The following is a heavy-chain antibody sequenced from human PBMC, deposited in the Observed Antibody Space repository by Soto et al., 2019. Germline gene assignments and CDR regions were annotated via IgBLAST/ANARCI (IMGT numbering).Heavy chain of an antibody. CDR2: ISYDGSNK. CDR1: GFTFSSYA. D-gene: IGHD3-22*01. CDR3: ARGYYYYDSSGYYSWYFDY. Sequence: QVQLVESGGGVVQPGRSLRLSCAASGFTFSSYAMHWVRQAPGKGLEWVAVISYDGSNKYYADSVKGRFTISRDNSKNTLYLQMNSLRAEDTAVYYCARGYYYYDSSGYYSWYFDYWGQGTLVTVSS. V-gene: IGHV3-30-3*01. J-gene: IGHJ4*02.